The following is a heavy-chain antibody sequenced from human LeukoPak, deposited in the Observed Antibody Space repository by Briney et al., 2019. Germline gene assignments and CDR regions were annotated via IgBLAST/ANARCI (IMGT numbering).Heavy chain of an antibody. Sequence: GGSLRLSCAASGFTFSAYSINWVRQAPGKGLEWVSSSSSGSSNIYFAHSMQGRCTISRHNTHNLVYLQMNSLKAEDTAVYFCARAAAAGDIRYYLGLWGRGTLVSVFS. CDR2: SSSGSSNI. J-gene: IGHJ4*02. CDR3: ARAAAAGDIRYYLGL. D-gene: IGHD6-13*01. CDR1: GFTFSAYS. V-gene: IGHV3-21*06.